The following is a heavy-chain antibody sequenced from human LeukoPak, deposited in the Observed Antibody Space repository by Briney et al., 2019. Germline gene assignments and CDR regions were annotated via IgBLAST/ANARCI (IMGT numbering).Heavy chain of an antibody. Sequence: SETLSLTCTVSGGSISSYYWSWIRQPAGKGLEWIGRIYTSGSTNYNPSLKSRVTISVDTSKNQFSLKLSSVTAADTAVYYCARDIAAAGTRVMNSWGQGTLVTVSS. CDR3: ARDIAAAGTRVMNS. CDR1: GGSISSYY. J-gene: IGHJ4*02. CDR2: IYTSGST. D-gene: IGHD6-13*01. V-gene: IGHV4-4*07.